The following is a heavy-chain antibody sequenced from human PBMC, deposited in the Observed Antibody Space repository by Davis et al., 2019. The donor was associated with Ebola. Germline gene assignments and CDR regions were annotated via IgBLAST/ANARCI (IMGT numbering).Heavy chain of an antibody. CDR2: INSDGDGT. D-gene: IGHD7-27*01. Sequence: GESLKISCAASGFTFSSYAMSWVRQAPGKGLVWVSQINSDGDGTSYADFVKGRFTISRDNAKNTLYLQMNSLRAEDTAVYYCASLTGHDAFDIWGQGTMVTVSS. CDR1: GFTFSSYA. CDR3: ASLTGHDAFDI. J-gene: IGHJ3*02. V-gene: IGHV3-74*01.